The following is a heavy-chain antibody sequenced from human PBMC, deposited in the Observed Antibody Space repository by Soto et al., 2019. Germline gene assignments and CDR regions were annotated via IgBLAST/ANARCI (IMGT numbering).Heavy chain of an antibody. V-gene: IGHV4-34*01. Sequence: PSETLSLTCAVYGGSFIGYYWSWIRQPPGKGLEWIGEINHSGSTNYNPSLKSRVTISVDTSKNQFSLKLSSVTAADTAVYYCARAPGGFWSGYWFYWGQGTLVTVSS. J-gene: IGHJ4*02. CDR1: GGSFIGYY. D-gene: IGHD3-3*01. CDR3: ARAPGGFWSGYWFY. CDR2: INHSGST.